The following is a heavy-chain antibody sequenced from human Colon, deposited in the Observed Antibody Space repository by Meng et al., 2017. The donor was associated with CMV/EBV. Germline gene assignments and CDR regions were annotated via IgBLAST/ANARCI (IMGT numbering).Heavy chain of an antibody. CDR1: GFTFDDYG. D-gene: IGHD5-24*01. Sequence: GGSLRLSCAASGFTFDDYGMSWVRQAPGKGLEWVSGINWNGGSTGYGDSVKGRVTISRDNAMSTLYLQMDGLRPDDTAVYYCAKREASASLDYWGQGTLVTVSS. V-gene: IGHV3-20*04. CDR3: AKREASASLDY. J-gene: IGHJ4*02. CDR2: INWNGGST.